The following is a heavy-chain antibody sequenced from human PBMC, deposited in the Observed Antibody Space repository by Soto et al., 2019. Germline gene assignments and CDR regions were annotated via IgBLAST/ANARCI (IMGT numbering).Heavy chain of an antibody. CDR1: GYTFTSYD. D-gene: IGHD6-13*01. J-gene: IGHJ6*02. CDR3: ARVAGIAAAGSEGAPRNTNYGMDV. CDR2: MNPNSGNT. Sequence: ASVKVSCKASGYTFTSYDINWVRQATGQGLERMGWMNPNSGNTGYAQKFQGRVTMTRNTSISTAYMELSSLRSEDTAVYYCARVAGIAAAGSEGAPRNTNYGMDVWGQGTTVTVSS. V-gene: IGHV1-8*01.